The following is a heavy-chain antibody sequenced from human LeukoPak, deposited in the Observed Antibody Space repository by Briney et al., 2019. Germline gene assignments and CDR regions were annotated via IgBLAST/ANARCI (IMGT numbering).Heavy chain of an antibody. D-gene: IGHD7-27*01. CDR1: GFTFSAHG. J-gene: IGHJ4*02. CDR2: IWSDGVNK. Sequence: GGSLRLSCAASGFTFSAHGMHWVRQAPGKGLDWVAVIWSDGVNKFYADSVKGRFTISRDNSKNTLYLEVNSLRAEDTAVYYCARGPRGSTWAVFDYWGQGALVTVSS. CDR3: ARGPRGSTWAVFDY. V-gene: IGHV3-33*01.